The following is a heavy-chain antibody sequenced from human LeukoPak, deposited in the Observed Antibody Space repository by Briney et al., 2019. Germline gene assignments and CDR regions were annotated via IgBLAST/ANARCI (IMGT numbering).Heavy chain of an antibody. CDR3: VRERTNYYDSSGYY. J-gene: IGHJ4*02. CDR1: GFSFSFSSLW. V-gene: IGHV3-74*01. CDR2: INGAGSTT. Sequence: GGSLRLSCAASGFSFSFSSLWMHWVRQAPGEGLVWVSRINGAGSTTSYADSVKGRFTISRDNAKNSLYLEMNSLRAEDTAVYYCVRERTNYYDSSGYYWGQGTLVTVSS. D-gene: IGHD3-22*01.